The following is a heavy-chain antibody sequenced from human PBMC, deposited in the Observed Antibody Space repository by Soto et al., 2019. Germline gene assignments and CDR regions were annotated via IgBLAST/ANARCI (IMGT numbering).Heavy chain of an antibody. J-gene: IGHJ4*02. CDR1: VYTFTGYY. V-gene: IGHV1-2*02. CDR2: INPNSGGT. Sequence: XSVKVSCKASVYTFTGYYMHWVRQAPGQGLEWMGWINPNSGGTNYAQKFQGRVTMTRDTSISTAYMELSRLRSDDTAVYYCAREGSYDILTGYPRPLDYWGQGTLVTVSS. D-gene: IGHD3-9*01. CDR3: AREGSYDILTGYPRPLDY.